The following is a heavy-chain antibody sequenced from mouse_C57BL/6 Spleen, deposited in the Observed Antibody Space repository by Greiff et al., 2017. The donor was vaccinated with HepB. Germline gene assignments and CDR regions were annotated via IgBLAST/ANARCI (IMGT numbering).Heavy chain of an antibody. CDR1: GFTFSSYA. Sequence: DVKLVESGGGLVKPGGSLKLSCAASGFTFSSYAMSWVRQTPEKRLEWVATISDGGSYTYYPDNVKGRFTISRDNAKNNLYLQMSHLKSEDTAMYYCARERRYYGSSHFDYWGQGTTLTVSS. J-gene: IGHJ2*01. CDR2: ISDGGSYT. CDR3: ARERRYYGSSHFDY. D-gene: IGHD1-1*01. V-gene: IGHV5-4*01.